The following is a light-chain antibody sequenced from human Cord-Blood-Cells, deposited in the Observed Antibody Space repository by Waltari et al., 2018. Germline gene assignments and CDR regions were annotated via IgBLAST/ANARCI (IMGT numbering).Light chain of an antibody. CDR3: QQRSNWPWT. J-gene: IGKJ1*01. V-gene: IGKV3-11*01. CDR1: QSVSTY. CDR2: DAS. Sequence: EIVLPQSPATLSLSPGERATTSCRASQSVSTYLAWYQQKPGQAPRLLIYDASNRATGIPARFSGSGSGTDFTLTISSLEPEDFAVYYCQQRSNWPWTFGQGTKVEIK.